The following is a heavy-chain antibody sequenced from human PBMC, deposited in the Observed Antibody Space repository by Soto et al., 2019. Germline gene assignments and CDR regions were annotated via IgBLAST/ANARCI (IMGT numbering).Heavy chain of an antibody. CDR2: INHSGST. CDR1: GGSFSGYY. J-gene: IGHJ5*02. Sequence: PSETLSLTCAVYGGSFSGYYWSWIRQPPGKGLEWIGEINHSGSTNYNPSLKSRVTISVDTSKNQFSLKLSSVTAADTAVYYCARGNTRRDPIHWLDPWGQGTLVTVSS. D-gene: IGHD2-21*01. CDR3: ARGNTRRDPIHWLDP. V-gene: IGHV4-34*01.